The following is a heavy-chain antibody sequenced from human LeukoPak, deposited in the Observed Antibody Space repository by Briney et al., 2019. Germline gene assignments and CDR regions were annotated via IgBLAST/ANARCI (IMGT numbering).Heavy chain of an antibody. CDR1: GFSFSNSD. J-gene: IGHJ4*02. CDR3: AKDQLNRFCSGGSCSITHDY. CDR2: IGAGADT. D-gene: IGHD2-15*01. V-gene: IGHV3-13*01. Sequence: GGSLRLSCAASGFSFSNSDMHWVRQATGKGLEWVSAIGAGADTYYPDSVKGRFTISRENAKNSLYLQMNSLRAGDTGVYYCAKDQLNRFCSGGSCSITHDYWGQGTLVTVSS.